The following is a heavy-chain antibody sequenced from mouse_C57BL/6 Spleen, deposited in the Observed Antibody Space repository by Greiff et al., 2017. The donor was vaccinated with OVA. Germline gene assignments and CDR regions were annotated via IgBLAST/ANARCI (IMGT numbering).Heavy chain of an antibody. J-gene: IGHJ4*01. CDR2: IRSKSSNYAT. CDR1: GFTFNTYA. Sequence: EVQLVESGGGLVQPKGSLKLSCAASGFTFNTYAMHWVRQAPGKGLEWVARIRSKSSNYATSYDDSVKDRFTISRDDSQSMLYLQRNNLKTDDTAIYYCVSFYCAMDYWGQGTSVTVSA. V-gene: IGHV10-3*01. CDR3: VSFYCAMDY.